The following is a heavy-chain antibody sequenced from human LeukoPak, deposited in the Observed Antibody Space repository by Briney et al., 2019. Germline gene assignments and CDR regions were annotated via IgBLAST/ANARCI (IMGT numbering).Heavy chain of an antibody. V-gene: IGHV1-24*01. J-gene: IGHJ5*02. CDR1: GYTLTELS. Sequence: ASVKVSCKVSGYTLTELSMHWVRQAPGKGLEWMSGFDREDGETNYAQKLQGRVTMTEDTSTYICYIELSGLRTEDFAVSYCATTTGAHNWLDPWGQGTLVTVSS. CDR3: ATTTGAHNWLDP. D-gene: IGHD2-8*02. CDR2: FDREDGET.